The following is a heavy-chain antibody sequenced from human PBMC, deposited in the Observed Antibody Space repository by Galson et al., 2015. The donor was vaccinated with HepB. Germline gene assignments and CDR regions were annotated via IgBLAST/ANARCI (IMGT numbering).Heavy chain of an antibody. CDR3: ARHEPDDLAYPSYMDV. V-gene: IGHV4-39*01. CDR1: GGSISSRSYY. J-gene: IGHJ6*03. D-gene: IGHD2-21*01. CDR2: IYYSGST. Sequence: ETLSLTCTVSGGSISSRSYYWDWIRQPPGKGLEWIGSIYYSGSTYYNPSLKSRVTISVDTSKNQFSLKLSSVTAADTAVYYCARHEPDDLAYPSYMDVWGKGTTVTVSS.